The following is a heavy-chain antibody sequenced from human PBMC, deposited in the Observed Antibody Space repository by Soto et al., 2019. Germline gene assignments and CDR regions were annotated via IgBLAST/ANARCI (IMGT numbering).Heavy chain of an antibody. D-gene: IGHD3-10*01. Sequence: QVQLVQSGAEVKEPGSSVKVSCKASGGTFTGYSISWVRQAPGQGLEWVGGTIPIFTTANYAQKFQGRLKMTADESTSTAYMELSGLRSDDTAIYYCARVDSSLVRLVGQFYFDHWGQGTLVTVSS. J-gene: IGHJ4*02. CDR3: ARVDSSLVRLVGQFYFDH. CDR1: GGTFTGYS. V-gene: IGHV1-69*01. CDR2: TIPIFTTA.